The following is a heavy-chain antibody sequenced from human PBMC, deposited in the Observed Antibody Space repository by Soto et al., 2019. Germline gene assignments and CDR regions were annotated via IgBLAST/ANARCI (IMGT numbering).Heavy chain of an antibody. CDR1: GYTFTGYY. V-gene: IGHV1-2*02. CDR3: ARASFLISSGWLYYFDY. D-gene: IGHD6-19*01. Sequence: QVQLVQSGAEVKKPGASVKVSCKASGYTFTGYYMHWVRQAPGQGLEWMGWINPNSGGTNYAQKFQGGVTMTRDTSISTAYMELSRLRSDDTAVYYCARASFLISSGWLYYFDYWGQGTLVTVSS. J-gene: IGHJ4*02. CDR2: INPNSGGT.